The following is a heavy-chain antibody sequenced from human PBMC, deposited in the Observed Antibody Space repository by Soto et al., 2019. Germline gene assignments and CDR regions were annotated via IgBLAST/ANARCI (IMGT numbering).Heavy chain of an antibody. CDR3: ARRDTVTTFHYYYYGMDV. CDR1: GYSFTSYW. V-gene: IGHV5-10-1*01. Sequence: GESLKISCKGSGYSFTSYWISWVRQMPGKGLEWVGRIDPSDSYTNYSPSFQGHVTISADKSISTAYLQWSSLKASDTAMYYCARRDTVTTFHYYYYGMDVWGQGTTVTVSS. D-gene: IGHD4-4*01. J-gene: IGHJ6*02. CDR2: IDPSDSYT.